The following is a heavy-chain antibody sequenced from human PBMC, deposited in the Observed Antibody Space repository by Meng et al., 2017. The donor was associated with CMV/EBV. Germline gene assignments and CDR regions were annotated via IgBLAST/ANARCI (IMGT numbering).Heavy chain of an antibody. Sequence: QRGKSGAEMKKPGSWVKVSCKASGGTFSSYAISWVRQAPGQGLEWMGGIIPIFGTANYAQKFQGRVTITADESTSTAYMELSSLRSEDTAVYYCARIYDSSGYYNYYFDYWGQGTLVTVSS. CDR3: ARIYDSSGYYNYYFDY. J-gene: IGHJ4*02. CDR2: IIPIFGTA. D-gene: IGHD3-22*01. CDR1: GGTFSSYA. V-gene: IGHV1-69*12.